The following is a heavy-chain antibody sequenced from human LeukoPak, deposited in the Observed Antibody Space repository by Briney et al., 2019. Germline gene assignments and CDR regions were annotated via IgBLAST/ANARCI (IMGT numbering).Heavy chain of an antibody. CDR1: GGSFSGYY. V-gene: IGHV4-34*01. J-gene: IGHJ6*02. Sequence: SETLSLTCAVYGGSFSGYYWSWIRQPPGKGLEWIGEINHSGSTNYNPSLKSRVTISVDTSKNQFSLKLSSVTAADTAVYYCASSLPSRYCSSTSCYRYCYYYGMDVWGQGTTVTVPS. CDR2: INHSGST. CDR3: ASSLPSRYCSSTSCYRYCYYYGMDV. D-gene: IGHD2-2*01.